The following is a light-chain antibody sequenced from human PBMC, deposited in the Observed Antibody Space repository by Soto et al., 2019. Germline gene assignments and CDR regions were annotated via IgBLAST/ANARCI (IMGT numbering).Light chain of an antibody. Sequence: QSVLTQPASVSGSPGQSITISCTGTSSVVGAYNYVSWYQHHPGKAPKLLIYDVINRPSGVSNRFSGSQSGNTASLTISGLQADDEADYYCSSYTTTSTHVFGSGAKVTVL. J-gene: IGLJ1*01. V-gene: IGLV2-14*03. CDR1: SSVVGAYNY. CDR2: DVI. CDR3: SSYTTTSTHV.